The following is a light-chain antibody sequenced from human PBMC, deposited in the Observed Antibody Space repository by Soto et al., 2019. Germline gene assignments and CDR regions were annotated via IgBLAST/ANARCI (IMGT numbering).Light chain of an antibody. Sequence: DVVMTQAPLSLPVSLGDPASIAFXSNXSLVHSDGIAYFSWFQQRPGRSPRRLIYKVSNRDSGVPARFSGSGSGTDFALKISRVEAEDVGVYYCMQGTHWPITFGQRTRLEIK. CDR1: XSLVHSDGIAY. CDR3: MQGTHWPIT. CDR2: KVS. J-gene: IGKJ5*01. V-gene: IGKV2-30*02.